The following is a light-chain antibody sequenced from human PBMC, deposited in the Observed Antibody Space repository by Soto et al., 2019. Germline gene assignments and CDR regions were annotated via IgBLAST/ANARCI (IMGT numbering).Light chain of an antibody. J-gene: IGKJ3*01. Sequence: EIVLTQSPGTLSLSPGERATLSCRASQSVSSSYFGWYQQKPDQAPRLLIYGASSRATVIPDGFSGSGSGTDFTLTISRLEPEDFAVYYCQQYGSAFTFGPGTKVDIK. CDR1: QSVSSSY. CDR2: GAS. CDR3: QQYGSAFT. V-gene: IGKV3-20*01.